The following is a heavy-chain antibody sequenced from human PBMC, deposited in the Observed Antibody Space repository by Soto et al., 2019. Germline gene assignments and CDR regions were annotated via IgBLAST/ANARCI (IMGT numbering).Heavy chain of an antibody. CDR1: GGTFRRFS. V-gene: IGHV1-69*02. J-gene: IGHJ4*02. Sequence: QVQLVQSGAEVKKPGSSVKVSCKASGGTFRRFSISWVRQAPGQGLEWMGRIIPIVDITNYAQRFQDRVTITADMSTSTAYMEVERLKSEDTAVYYCAGAHYDGYIGYDYSWGQGTLVTVSS. CDR2: IIPIVDIT. D-gene: IGHD5-12*01. CDR3: AGAHYDGYIGYDYS.